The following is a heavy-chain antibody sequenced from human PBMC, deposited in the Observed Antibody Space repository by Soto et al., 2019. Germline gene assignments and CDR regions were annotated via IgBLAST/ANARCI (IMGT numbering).Heavy chain of an antibody. CDR1: GFTFDDYA. CDR2: ISWNSGSI. D-gene: IGHD5-18*01. V-gene: IGHV3-9*01. CDR3: AKDMRRRGIWLYGMDV. J-gene: IGHJ6*02. Sequence: EVQLVESGGGLVQPGRSLRLSCAASGFTFDDYAMHWVRQAPGKGLEWVSGISWNSGSIGYADSVKGRFTISRDNAKNSLYLQMNSLRAEDTALYYCAKDMRRRGIWLYGMDVWGQGTTVTVSS.